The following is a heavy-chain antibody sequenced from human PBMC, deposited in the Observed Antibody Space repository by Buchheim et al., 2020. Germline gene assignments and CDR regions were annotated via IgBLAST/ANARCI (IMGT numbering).Heavy chain of an antibody. Sequence: EVQLVESGGRLVEPGGSLRLSCAASGLIFTKTWMNWVRQAPGKGLEWVGHIKSKGDGGTTDYAASVRGRFIISRDDSKDTVYLQMNSLKMEDTAVYYCTTGEFDCGQGTL. V-gene: IGHV3-15*07. CDR1: GLIFTKTW. CDR2: IKSKGDGGTT. J-gene: IGHJ4*02. CDR3: TTGEFD.